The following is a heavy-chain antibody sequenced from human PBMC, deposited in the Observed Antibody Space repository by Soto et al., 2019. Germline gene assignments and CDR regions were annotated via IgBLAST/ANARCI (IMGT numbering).Heavy chain of an antibody. CDR1: GYSFTGHS. J-gene: IGHJ4*02. CDR3: VMQRGGVVY. CDR2: INPNNGGI. V-gene: IGHV1-2*02. Sequence: QVHLVQSGAEVRKPGASVKVSCKASGYSFTGHSMHWVRQAPGQGLEWMGWINPNNGGINYAQKFLGRVTMTRDTSISTAYMDLSGLRSDDTAVYYCVMQRGGVVYWGQGTLVTVSS. D-gene: IGHD6-25*01.